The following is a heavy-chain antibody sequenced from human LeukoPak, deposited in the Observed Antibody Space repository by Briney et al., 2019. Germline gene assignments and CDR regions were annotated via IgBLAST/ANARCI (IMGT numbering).Heavy chain of an antibody. D-gene: IGHD2-8*01. CDR3: ARGCTNDVCYTEENYFDY. CDR1: GFTFNNYW. Sequence: PGGSLRLSCVASGFTFNNYWMTWVRQAPGKGLEWVANIKQDGGEKYYVDSVKGRFTISRDNAENALYLQMNSLRAEDTAVYYCARGCTNDVCYTEENYFDYWGQGTLVTVSS. V-gene: IGHV3-7*02. J-gene: IGHJ4*02. CDR2: IKQDGGEK.